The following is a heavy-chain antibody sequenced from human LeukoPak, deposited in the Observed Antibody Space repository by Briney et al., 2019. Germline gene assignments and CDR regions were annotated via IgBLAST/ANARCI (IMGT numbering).Heavy chain of an antibody. CDR3: AKGDYYDHPVAFDI. D-gene: IGHD3-22*01. Sequence: GGSLRLSCAASGFTFSSYEMNWVRQAPGKGLEWVSYISSSGSTIYYADSVKGRFTISRDNSKNTLYLQMNSLRAEDTAVYYCAKGDYYDHPVAFDIWGQGTMVTVSS. CDR1: GFTFSSYE. J-gene: IGHJ3*02. V-gene: IGHV3-48*03. CDR2: ISSSGSTI.